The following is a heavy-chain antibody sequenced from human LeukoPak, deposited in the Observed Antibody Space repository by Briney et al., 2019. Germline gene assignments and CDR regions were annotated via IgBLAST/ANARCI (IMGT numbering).Heavy chain of an antibody. Sequence: SETLSLTCTVSGGSISSYYWSWIRQSPGKGLEWIGDIYYSGSTNYNPSLKSQVTISLDTSKNHFSLHLTSVTAADTAVYYCARGVSNYYFDYWGQGTLVTVSS. D-gene: IGHD4-4*01. CDR1: GGSISSYY. V-gene: IGHV4-59*01. CDR2: IYYSGST. CDR3: ARGVSNYYFDY. J-gene: IGHJ4*02.